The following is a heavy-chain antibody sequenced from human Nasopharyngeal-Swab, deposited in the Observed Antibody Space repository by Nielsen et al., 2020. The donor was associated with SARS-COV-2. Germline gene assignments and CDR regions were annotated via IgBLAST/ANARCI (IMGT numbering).Heavy chain of an antibody. CDR3: VREFEATGATYLDY. CDR1: GFAFTDYS. V-gene: IGHV3-48*02. J-gene: IGHJ4*02. CDR2: ITSSSSTR. Sequence: GESLKISCAASGFAFTDYSMDWVRQAPGKGLEWVSYITSSSSTRYYADSVKGRFTVSRDNAKNSLYLQMSSLRDEDMAVYYCVREFEATGATYLDYWGLGTLVTVSS. D-gene: IGHD1-26*01.